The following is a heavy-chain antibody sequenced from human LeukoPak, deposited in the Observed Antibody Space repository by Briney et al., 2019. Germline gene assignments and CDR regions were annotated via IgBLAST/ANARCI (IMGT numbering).Heavy chain of an antibody. J-gene: IGHJ4*02. Sequence: PSETLSLTCTVSGGSISSYYWGWIRQPPGKGLEWIGYINYSGSTNYNPSLKSRVTVSVDSSNNQFSLKLRSVTAADTAVYYCARVQRFSGYYNVYFDYWGQGTLVTVSS. D-gene: IGHD3-3*01. CDR2: INYSGST. V-gene: IGHV4-59*01. CDR3: ARVQRFSGYYNVYFDY. CDR1: GGSISSYY.